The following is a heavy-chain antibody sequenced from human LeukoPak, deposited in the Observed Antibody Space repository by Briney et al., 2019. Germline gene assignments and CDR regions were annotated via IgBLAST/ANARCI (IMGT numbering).Heavy chain of an antibody. V-gene: IGHV1-18*01. Sequence: ASVKVSCTPSGYTFTSYGISWVRPAPGQGREWVGWISAYNGNTNYAQKLQGRVTMTTDTSTSTAYMELRSLRSDDTAVYYCAREGIVEWELPIDYWGQGTLVTVSS. D-gene: IGHD1-26*01. CDR3: AREGIVEWELPIDY. J-gene: IGHJ4*02. CDR1: GYTFTSYG. CDR2: ISAYNGNT.